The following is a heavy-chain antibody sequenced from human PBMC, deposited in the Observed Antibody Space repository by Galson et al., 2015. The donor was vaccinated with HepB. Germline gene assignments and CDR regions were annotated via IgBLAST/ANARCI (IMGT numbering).Heavy chain of an antibody. Sequence: SLRLSCAASGFTFSSYGMHWVRQAPGKGLEWVAVISYDGSNKYYADSVKGRFTISRDNSKNTLYLQMNSLRAEDTAVYYCAKDCGYYDFWSGYLREEYGMDVWGQGTTVTVSS. J-gene: IGHJ6*02. D-gene: IGHD3-3*01. CDR1: GFTFSSYG. V-gene: IGHV3-30*18. CDR3: AKDCGYYDFWSGYLREEYGMDV. CDR2: ISYDGSNK.